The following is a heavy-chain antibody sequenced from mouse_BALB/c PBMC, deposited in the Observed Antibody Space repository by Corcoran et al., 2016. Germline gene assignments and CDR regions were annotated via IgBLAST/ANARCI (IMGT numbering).Heavy chain of an antibody. J-gene: IGHJ3*01. CDR3: ARSDGSSWFAY. D-gene: IGHD1-1*01. V-gene: IGHV9-3-1*01. Sequence: QIQLVKSGPELKKPGATLKISCTASGCTFSNYGVTWVKQAPGKALKWMGWINTYTGEPTYADDFKGRFAFSLQTSASTAYLQINNLKTEDTATYCCARSDGSSWFAYWGQGTLVTVSA. CDR2: INTYTGEP. CDR1: GCTFSNYG.